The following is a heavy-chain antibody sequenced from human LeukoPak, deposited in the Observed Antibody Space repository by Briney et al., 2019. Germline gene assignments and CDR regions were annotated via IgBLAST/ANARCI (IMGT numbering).Heavy chain of an antibody. CDR2: ISAHNGKT. CDR1: DYTFTSYG. V-gene: IGHV1-18*01. D-gene: IGHD2-8*01. CDR3: AREFCTNGLCSSDWFDP. Sequence: ASVKVSCKASDYTFTSYGISWVRQAPGQGLEWMGWISAHNGKTNYAQRFQGRVTMTTDTPTTTVYLELRNLRSDDTAVYYCAREFCTNGLCSSDWFDPWGQGTLVTVSS. J-gene: IGHJ5*02.